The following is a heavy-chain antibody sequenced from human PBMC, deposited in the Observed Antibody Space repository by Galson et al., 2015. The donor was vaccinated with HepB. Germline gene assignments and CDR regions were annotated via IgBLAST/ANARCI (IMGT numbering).Heavy chain of an antibody. CDR1: GFTFSGYA. CDR3: AKRSPYYFDY. Sequence: SLRLSCAASGFTFSGYAMSWVRQAPGKGLEWVSTINNVFNTYYADSVKGRFTISRDNSKNTLYLQMNSLRAEDTAVYYCAKRSPYYFDYWGQGTLVAVSS. D-gene: IGHD1-26*01. V-gene: IGHV3-23*01. J-gene: IGHJ4*02. CDR2: INNVFNT.